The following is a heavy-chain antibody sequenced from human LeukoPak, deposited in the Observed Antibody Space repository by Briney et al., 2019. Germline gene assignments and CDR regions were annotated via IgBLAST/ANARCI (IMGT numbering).Heavy chain of an antibody. D-gene: IGHD4/OR15-4a*01. CDR2: ISWNSGSI. Sequence: SLRLSCAASGFTFDDYAMLWVRQAPGKGLEWVSGISWNSGSIGYADSVKGRFTISRDNAKNSLYLQMNSLRAEDTALYYCAKDISLNYYYGMDVWGQGTTVTVSS. V-gene: IGHV3-9*01. CDR3: AKDISLNYYYGMDV. CDR1: GFTFDDYA. J-gene: IGHJ6*02.